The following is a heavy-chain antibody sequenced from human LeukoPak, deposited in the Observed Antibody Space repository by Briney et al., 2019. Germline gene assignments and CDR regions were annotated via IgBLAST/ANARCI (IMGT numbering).Heavy chain of an antibody. V-gene: IGHV5-51*01. J-gene: IGHJ1*01. CDR3: ARQVPSSSKGLQH. CDR1: GYSFTSYW. Sequence: GESLKNSCKGSGYSFTSYWIGWVRQMPGKGLEWMGIIYPGDSDTRYSPSFQGQVTISADKSISTAYLQWSSLKASDTAMYYCARQVPSSSKGLQHWGQGTLVTVSS. D-gene: IGHD6-13*01. CDR2: IYPGDSDT.